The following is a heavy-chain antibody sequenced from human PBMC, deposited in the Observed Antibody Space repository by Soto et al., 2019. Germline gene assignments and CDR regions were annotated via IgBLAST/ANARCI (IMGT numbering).Heavy chain of an antibody. CDR1: GGSFSGYY. CDR2: INHSGST. D-gene: IGHD3-22*01. CDR3: ARHGSYYDRSGYIDS. J-gene: IGHJ5*01. V-gene: IGHV4-34*01. Sequence: SETLSLTCAVYGGSFSGYYWSWIRQPPGKGLEWIGEINHSGSTNYNPSLRSRVTISADTSKRQFSLRLSSVTAADTAMYYCARHGSYYDRSGYIDSWGQGTLVTVSS.